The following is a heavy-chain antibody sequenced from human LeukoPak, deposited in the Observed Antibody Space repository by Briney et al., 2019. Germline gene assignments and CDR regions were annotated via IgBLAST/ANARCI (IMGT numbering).Heavy chain of an antibody. J-gene: IGHJ6*02. Sequence: GRSLRLSCAASGFTFSDYGMHWVRQAPGKGLEWVANIWYDGTIKNYADSVKGRFTISRDNAKNSLYLQMNSLRAEDTAVYYCARGLRSHGMDVWGQGTTVTVSS. V-gene: IGHV3-33*01. CDR3: ARGLRSHGMDV. CDR2: IWYDGTIK. CDR1: GFTFSDYG.